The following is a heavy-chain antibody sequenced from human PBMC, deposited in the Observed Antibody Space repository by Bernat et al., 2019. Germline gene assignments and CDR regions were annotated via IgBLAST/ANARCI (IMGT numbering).Heavy chain of an antibody. CDR2: IRSKAYDGTT. D-gene: IGHD2-15*01. CDR3: TREGCSGGSCYFYFDY. CDR1: GFTFGDYA. V-gene: IGHV3-49*03. J-gene: IGHJ4*02. Sequence: EVQLVESGGGLVQPGRSLRLSCTASGFTFGDYAMSWFRQAPGKGLEWVGFIRSKAYDGTTEYAASVKGRFTISRDDSKSIAYLQMNSLKTEDTAVYYCTREGCSGGSCYFYFDYWGQGTLVTVSS.